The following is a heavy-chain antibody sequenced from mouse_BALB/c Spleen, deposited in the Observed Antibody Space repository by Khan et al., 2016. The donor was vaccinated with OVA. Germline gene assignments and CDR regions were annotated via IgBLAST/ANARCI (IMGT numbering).Heavy chain of an antibody. CDR2: IWSDGST. V-gene: IGHV2-6-1*01. CDR3: ARQPYYHYNIMDS. J-gene: IGHJ4*01. Sequence: QVQLKESGPGLAAPSQSLSITCTISGFSLTNYGVHWVRQPPGKGLEWLVVIWSDGSTNYNSVLKSRLTITKDNSQSQVFLKMNSLQTDDTAIYFCARQPYYHYNIMDSWGQGTSVTVSS. CDR1: GFSLTNYG. D-gene: IGHD2-10*01.